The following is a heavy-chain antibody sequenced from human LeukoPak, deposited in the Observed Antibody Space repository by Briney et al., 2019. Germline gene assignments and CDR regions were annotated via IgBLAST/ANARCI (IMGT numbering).Heavy chain of an antibody. CDR1: GGSISSYY. CDR2: IYTSGST. J-gene: IGHJ4*02. V-gene: IGHV4-4*07. D-gene: IGHD3-10*01. CDR3: ARDEGYYGSGSYYPHRD. Sequence: PSETLSLTCTVSGGSISSYYWSWIRQPAGKGLEWIGRIYTSGSTNYNPSLKSRVTMSVDTSKNQFSLKLSSVTAADTAVYYCARDEGYYGSGSYYPHRDWGQGTLVTVSS.